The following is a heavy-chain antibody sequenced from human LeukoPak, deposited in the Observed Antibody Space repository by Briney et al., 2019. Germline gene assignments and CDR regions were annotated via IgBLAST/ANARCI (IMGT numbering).Heavy chain of an antibody. CDR1: DGSISSYY. CDR2: IHYSGTT. D-gene: IGHD3-16*02. Sequence: PSETLSLTCTVSDGSISSYYWSWIRLPPGKGLEWIGYIHYSGTTNYNPSLKSRVTISVDTSKNQFSLKLSSVTAADTAVYYCARGFPDKVWGNSRPTAGYFQHWGQGTLVTVSS. V-gene: IGHV4-59*01. J-gene: IGHJ1*01. CDR3: ARGFPDKVWGNSRPTAGYFQH.